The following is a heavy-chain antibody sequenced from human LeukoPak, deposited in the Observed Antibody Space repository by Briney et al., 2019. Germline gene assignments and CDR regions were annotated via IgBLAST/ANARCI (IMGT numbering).Heavy chain of an antibody. CDR2: INPSDGTT. CDR1: GYAFTTYF. D-gene: IGHD2-8*01. V-gene: IGHV1-46*01. Sequence: GSVEVSCKASGYAFTTYFIQWVRQAPGQGLEWMGIINPSDGTTSYAQKFQGRVTMTRDTSTSTVYMELSSLRSEDTAVFYCARIHKYCNDGVCSDYWGQGTLVTVSS. J-gene: IGHJ4*02. CDR3: ARIHKYCNDGVCSDY.